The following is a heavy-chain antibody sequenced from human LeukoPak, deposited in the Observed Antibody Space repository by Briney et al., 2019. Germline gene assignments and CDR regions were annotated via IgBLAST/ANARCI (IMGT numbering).Heavy chain of an antibody. D-gene: IGHD1-1*01. V-gene: IGHV4-59*01. Sequence: SETLSLTCTVSGGSISSYYWSWIRQPPGKGLEWIGYISYSGSTNFNPSLKSRVTISVDTSKNQFSLKLSSVTAADTAVYYCAREGTAGTNLNWFDPWGREPWSPSPQ. J-gene: IGHJ5*02. CDR3: AREGTAGTNLNWFDP. CDR1: GGSISSYY. CDR2: ISYSGST.